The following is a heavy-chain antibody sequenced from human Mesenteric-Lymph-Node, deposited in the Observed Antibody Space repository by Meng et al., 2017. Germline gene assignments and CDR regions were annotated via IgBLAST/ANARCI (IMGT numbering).Heavy chain of an antibody. J-gene: IGHJ4*02. CDR2: ISYDGSNK. CDR1: GFTFSSYA. V-gene: IGHV3-30*04. CDR3: AREFLNYDILTVASYFDY. D-gene: IGHD3-9*01. Sequence: GESLKISCAASGFTFSSYAKHWVRQAPGKGLEWVAVISYDGSNKYYADSVKGRFTISRDNSKNTLYLQMNSLRAEDTAVYYCAREFLNYDILTVASYFDYWGQGTRVTVSS.